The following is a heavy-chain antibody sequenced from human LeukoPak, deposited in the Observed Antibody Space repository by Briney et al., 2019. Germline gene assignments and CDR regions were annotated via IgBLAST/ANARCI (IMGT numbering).Heavy chain of an antibody. D-gene: IGHD2-2*01. Sequence: GGSLRLSCAASGFTFSSYAMSWVRQAPGKGLEWVAVIWYDGSNKYYADSVKGRFTISRDNSKNTLYLQMNSLRVEDTAVYYCARDPVGYCSSTGCYGGFDIWGQGTMVTVSS. V-gene: IGHV3-33*08. J-gene: IGHJ3*02. CDR2: IWYDGSNK. CDR3: ARDPVGYCSSTGCYGGFDI. CDR1: GFTFSSYA.